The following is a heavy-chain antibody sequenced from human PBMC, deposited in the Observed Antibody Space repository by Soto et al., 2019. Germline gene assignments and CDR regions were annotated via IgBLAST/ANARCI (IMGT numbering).Heavy chain of an antibody. CDR3: AREYYYDSSGYYYEYYFDY. V-gene: IGHV3-64*01. CDR1: GFPFSSYA. CDR2: ISSNGGST. D-gene: IGHD3-22*01. Sequence: ETLSLSCAASGFPFSSYAMHWVRQAPGKGLEYVSAISSNGGSTYYANSVKGRFTISRDNSKNTLYLQMGSLRAEDMAVYYCAREYYYDSSGYYYEYYFDYWGQGTLVTVSS. J-gene: IGHJ4*02.